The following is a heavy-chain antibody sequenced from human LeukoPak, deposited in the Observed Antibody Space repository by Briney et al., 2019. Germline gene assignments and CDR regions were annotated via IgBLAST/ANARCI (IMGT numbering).Heavy chain of an antibody. Sequence: GGSLRLSCVGSAFTLSNYWMSWVRQAPGKGLEWVANIREDGSEKKYVDSVKGRFTISRDNAKNSLDLQMSSLRVEDTAMYYCARDEVGGPLKYWGQGTLVTVSS. D-gene: IGHD6-6*01. J-gene: IGHJ4*02. CDR2: IREDGSEK. CDR1: AFTLSNYW. V-gene: IGHV3-7*01. CDR3: ARDEVGGPLKY.